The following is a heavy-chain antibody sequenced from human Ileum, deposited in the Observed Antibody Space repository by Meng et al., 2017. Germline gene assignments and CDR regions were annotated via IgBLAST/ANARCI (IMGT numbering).Heavy chain of an antibody. CDR3: ARDHMGSLDY. CDR2: AST. V-gene: IGHV4-61*08. D-gene: IGHD1-26*01. J-gene: IGHJ4*02. CDR1: RGYVIRAGYQ. Sequence: ESGPGAFGPSAALALVCIFSRGYVIRAGYQWGWIRQPPGKGLEWIGYASTNSNPPLKSRVPISLDTSRNQFSLSLSSVTAADTAVYYCARDHMGSLDYWGQGILVTVSS.